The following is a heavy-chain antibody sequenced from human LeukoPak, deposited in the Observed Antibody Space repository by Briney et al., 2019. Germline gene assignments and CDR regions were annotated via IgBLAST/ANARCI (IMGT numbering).Heavy chain of an antibody. CDR2: ITPIFGTA. V-gene: IGHV1-69*05. CDR3: AKWDGYDPENYYYYMDV. CDR1: GGTFSSYA. J-gene: IGHJ6*03. Sequence: EASVKVSCKASGGTFSSYAISWVRQAPGQGLEWMGGITPIFGTANYAQKFQGRVTITTDESTSTAYMELSSLRSEDTAVYYCAKWDGYDPENYYYYMDVWGKGTTVTVSS. D-gene: IGHD5-12*01.